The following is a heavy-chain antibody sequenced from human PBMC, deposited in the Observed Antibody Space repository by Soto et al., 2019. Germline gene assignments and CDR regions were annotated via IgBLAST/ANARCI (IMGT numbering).Heavy chain of an antibody. CDR3: ARIEMASIK. J-gene: IGHJ4*02. V-gene: IGHV4-31*03. CDR1: GASIRSGGYY. Sequence: SETLSLTCSVSGASIRSGGYYWSWLRQSPGKGLEWIGHIYYTGSTFYSPSLKSRLTISLDTSKNQFSPDLRSVTAADTAMYYCARIEMASIKWGRGTLVTVSS. CDR2: IYYTGST.